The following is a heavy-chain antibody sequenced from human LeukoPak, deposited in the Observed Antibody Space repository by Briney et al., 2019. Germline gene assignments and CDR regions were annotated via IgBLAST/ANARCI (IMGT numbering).Heavy chain of an antibody. CDR1: GFTFSSYT. J-gene: IGHJ4*02. D-gene: IGHD2-2*01. V-gene: IGHV3-23*01. CDR2: VSGSGGNI. CDR3: AASLPNIVVVPATKGPFGY. Sequence: GGSLRLSCAASGFTFSSYTMSWVRQAPGKGLKWVSGVSGSGGNIHYADSVKGRFTISRDNSKNTLYLQMNSLRAEDTAVYYCAASLPNIVVVPATKGPFGYWGQGALVTVSS.